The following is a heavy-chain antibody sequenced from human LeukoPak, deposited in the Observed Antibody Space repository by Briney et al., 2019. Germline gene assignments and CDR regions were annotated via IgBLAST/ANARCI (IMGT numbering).Heavy chain of an antibody. J-gene: IGHJ4*02. V-gene: IGHV3-53*01. D-gene: IGHD5-24*01. CDR1: GFTFSSYA. CDR2: IYGGGSI. Sequence: PGGSLRLSCAASGFTFSSYAMSWVRQAPGKGLEWVSVIYGGGSIYYADSVKGRFTISRDNSKNTLYLQMNSLRAEDTAVYYCAGGAGYNYPYYFDYWGQGTLVTVSS. CDR3: AGGAGYNYPYYFDY.